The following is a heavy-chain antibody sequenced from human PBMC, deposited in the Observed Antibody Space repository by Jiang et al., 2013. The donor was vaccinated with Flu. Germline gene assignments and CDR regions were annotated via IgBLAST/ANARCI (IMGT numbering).Heavy chain of an antibody. CDR2: ISASGTT. CDR3: GRMWWDLVTGPVDYEYGMDV. V-gene: IGHV4-30-4*07. D-gene: IGHD3-9*01. CDR1: GDS. Sequence: GDSWNWVRAAPGRDWSGIGHISASGTTSYNESLRSRVTISLDTSKNQFSLKVNSVTAADTAVYYCGRMWWDLVTGPVDYEYGMDVWGQGTTVTVSS. J-gene: IGHJ6*02.